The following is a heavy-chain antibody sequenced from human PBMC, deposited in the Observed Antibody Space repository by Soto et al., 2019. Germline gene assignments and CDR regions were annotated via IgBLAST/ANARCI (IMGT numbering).Heavy chain of an antibody. D-gene: IGHD2-15*01. V-gene: IGHV1-69*04. CDR1: GGTFSSYT. Sequence: ASVKVSCKASGGTFSSYTISWVRQAPGQGLEWMGRIIPILGIANYAQKFQGRVTITADKSTSTAYMELSSLRSEDTAVYYCAREGYCSGGSCDAFDIWGQGTMVTVSS. CDR2: IIPILGIA. J-gene: IGHJ3*02. CDR3: AREGYCSGGSCDAFDI.